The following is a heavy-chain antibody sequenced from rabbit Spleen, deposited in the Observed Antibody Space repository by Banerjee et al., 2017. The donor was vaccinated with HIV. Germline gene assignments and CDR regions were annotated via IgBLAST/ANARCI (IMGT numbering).Heavy chain of an antibody. CDR3: ARGYTYSYVGVAYATDSFNL. V-gene: IGHV1S40*01. D-gene: IGHD6-1*01. CDR1: GFTLSSRYC. J-gene: IGHJ4*01. Sequence: QSLEESGGDLVKPGASLTLTCKASGFTLSSRYCVCWVRQAPGKELEWIACIYAGSSATTYYASWAKGRFTVSKASSTTVTLQMTSLTAADTATYFCARGYTYSYVGVAYATDSFNLWGPGTLVTVS. CDR2: IYAGSSATT.